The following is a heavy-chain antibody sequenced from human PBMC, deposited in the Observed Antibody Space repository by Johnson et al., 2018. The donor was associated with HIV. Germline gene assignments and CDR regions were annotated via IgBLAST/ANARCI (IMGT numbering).Heavy chain of an antibody. CDR1: GFTFSTYA. CDR2: ISYDGSNK. V-gene: IGHV3-30*14. D-gene: IGHD1-26*01. CDR3: ASSAGGSFFWDAFDI. Sequence: QEQLVESGGGVVQPGRSLRLSCAASGFTFSTYAIHWVRQAPGKGLEWVALISYDGSNKYYADSVRGRFTISRDNSKNTLYLQMNSLRAEDTAVYYCASSAGGSFFWDAFDIWGQGTMVTVSS. J-gene: IGHJ3*02.